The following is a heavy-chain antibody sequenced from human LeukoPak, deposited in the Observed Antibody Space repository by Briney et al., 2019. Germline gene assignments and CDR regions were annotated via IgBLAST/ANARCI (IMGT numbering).Heavy chain of an antibody. D-gene: IGHD1-7*01. CDR2: FDPEDGET. CDR3: ATRARYNWNYGGHDY. V-gene: IGHV1-24*01. J-gene: IGHJ4*02. CDR1: GYTLTELS. Sequence: ASVKVSCKVSGYTLTELSMHWVRQAPGKGLEWMGGFDPEDGETIYAQKFQGRVTMTEDTSTDTAYMELSSLRSEDTAVYYCATRARYNWNYGGHDYWGQGTLVTVSS.